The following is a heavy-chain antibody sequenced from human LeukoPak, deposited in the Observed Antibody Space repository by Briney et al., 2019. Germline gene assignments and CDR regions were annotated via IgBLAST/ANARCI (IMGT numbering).Heavy chain of an antibody. Sequence: GGSLRLSCAASGFTFSLYWMNWVRRAPGKGLEWVANIKQDGSEKNYVDSVKGRFTISRDNAKNSLYLQMNNLRVEDTAMYYCARGTGFIIKDWGQGTLVTVSS. CDR3: ARGTGFIIKD. D-gene: IGHD3-9*01. J-gene: IGHJ4*02. V-gene: IGHV3-7*03. CDR1: GFTFSLYW. CDR2: IKQDGSEK.